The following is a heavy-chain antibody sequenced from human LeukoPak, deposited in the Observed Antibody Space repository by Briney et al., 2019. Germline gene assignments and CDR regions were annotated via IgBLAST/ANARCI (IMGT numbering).Heavy chain of an antibody. CDR2: ISSSSSYI. CDR3: ARDGRRGYDFWSSFDY. Sequence: GSLRLSCAASGFTFSSYSMNWVRQAPGKGLEWVSSISSSSSYIYYADSVKGRFTISRDNAKNSLYLQMNSLRAEDTAVYYCARDGRRGYDFWSSFDYWGQGTLVTVSS. V-gene: IGHV3-21*01. CDR1: GFTFSSYS. D-gene: IGHD3-3*01. J-gene: IGHJ4*02.